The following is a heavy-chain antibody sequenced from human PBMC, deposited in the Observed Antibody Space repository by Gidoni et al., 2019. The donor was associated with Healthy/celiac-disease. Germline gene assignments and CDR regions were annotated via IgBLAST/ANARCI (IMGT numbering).Heavy chain of an antibody. J-gene: IGHJ4*02. V-gene: IGHV4-39*07. CDR3: ARDSSIAARPASFFDY. CDR1: GGSISSSSYY. Sequence: QLQLQESGPGLVKPSETLSLTCTVSGGSISSSSYYWGWSRQPPGKGLEWIGSIYYSGSTYYNPSLKSRVTISLDTSNNQFSLKLSSVTAADTAVYYCARDSSIAARPASFFDYWGQVTLVTVSS. D-gene: IGHD6-6*01. CDR2: IYYSGST.